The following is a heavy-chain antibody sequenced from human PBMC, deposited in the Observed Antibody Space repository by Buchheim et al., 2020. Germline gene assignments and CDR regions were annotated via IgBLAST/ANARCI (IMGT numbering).Heavy chain of an antibody. CDR2: INHSGST. V-gene: IGHV4-34*01. D-gene: IGHD2-2*02. CDR3: ARGRGYCSSTSCYNFDY. J-gene: IGHJ4*02. Sequence: QVQLQQWGAGLLKPSETLSLTCAVYGGSFSGYYWSWIRQPPGKGLEWIGEINHSGSTNYNPSLKSRVTISVDTSKNQFSLKLSSVTAADTAVYYCARGRGYCSSTSCYNFDYWGQGTL. CDR1: GGSFSGYY.